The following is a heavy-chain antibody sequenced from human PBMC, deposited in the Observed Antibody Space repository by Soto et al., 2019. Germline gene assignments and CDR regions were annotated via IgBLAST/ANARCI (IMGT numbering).Heavy chain of an antibody. CDR2: ISYDGSNK. Sequence: QVQLVESGGGVVQPGRSLRLSCAASGFTFSSYGMHWVRQAPGKGLEWVAVISYDGSNKYYADSVKGRFTISRDNSKNTLYLQMNSLRAEDTAVYYCAKPEYYYDSSGYSFDYWGQGTLVTVSS. CDR3: AKPEYYYDSSGYSFDY. D-gene: IGHD3-22*01. V-gene: IGHV3-30*18. CDR1: GFTFSSYG. J-gene: IGHJ4*02.